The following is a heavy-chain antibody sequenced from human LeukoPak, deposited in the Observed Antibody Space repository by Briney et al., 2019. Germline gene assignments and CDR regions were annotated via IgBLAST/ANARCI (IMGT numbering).Heavy chain of an antibody. V-gene: IGHV4-59*01. CDR3: VRESQLYFDY. CDR2: ISYTGST. D-gene: IGHD1-1*01. J-gene: IGHJ4*02. Sequence: SETLSLTCTVSGDSISTYYWSWIRQPPGKGLEWIAYISYTGSTNHNPSLNSRVTVSVDTSKNQFFLKLSSVTAADTAVYYCVRESQLYFDYWGQGALVTVSS. CDR1: GDSISTYY.